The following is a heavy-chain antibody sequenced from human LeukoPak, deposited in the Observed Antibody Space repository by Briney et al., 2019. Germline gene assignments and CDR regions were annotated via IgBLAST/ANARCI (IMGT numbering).Heavy chain of an antibody. CDR3: AKDRSLDGGDSGGYFDY. D-gene: IGHD4-23*01. CDR2: ISGSGGTT. J-gene: IGHJ4*02. CDR1: GFTFTSYA. V-gene: IGHV3-23*01. Sequence: PGGSLRLSCAASGFTFTSYAMSWVRQAPGKGLECISVISGSGGTTYYAGSVKGWFTISRDNSKNALYLQMNSLRAEDTAVYYCAKDRSLDGGDSGGYFDYWGRGTLVSVSS.